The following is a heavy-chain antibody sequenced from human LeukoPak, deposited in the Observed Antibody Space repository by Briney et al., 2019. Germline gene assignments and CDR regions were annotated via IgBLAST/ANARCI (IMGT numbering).Heavy chain of an antibody. D-gene: IGHD4-23*01. Sequence: GASVKVPCKASGGTFSSYAISWVRQAPGQGLEWMGGIIPIFGTANYAQKFQGRVTITTDESTSTAYMELSSLRSEDTAVYYCARAMPMVVTLPGKYYFDYWGQGTLVTVSS. CDR2: IIPIFGTA. CDR3: ARAMPMVVTLPGKYYFDY. J-gene: IGHJ4*02. V-gene: IGHV1-69*05. CDR1: GGTFSSYA.